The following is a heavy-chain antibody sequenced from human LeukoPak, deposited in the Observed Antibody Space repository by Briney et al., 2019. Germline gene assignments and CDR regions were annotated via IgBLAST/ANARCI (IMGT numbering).Heavy chain of an antibody. Sequence: GASVKVSCKASGYTFTSYGISWVRQAPGQGLEWMGGIIPIFGTANYAQKFQGRVTITADESTSTAYMELSSLRSEDTAVYYCARDPDFRGYCSGTSCTEGDYWGQGTLVTVSS. CDR2: IIPIFGTA. V-gene: IGHV1-69*13. J-gene: IGHJ4*02. D-gene: IGHD2-2*01. CDR1: GYTFTSYG. CDR3: ARDPDFRGYCSGTSCTEGDY.